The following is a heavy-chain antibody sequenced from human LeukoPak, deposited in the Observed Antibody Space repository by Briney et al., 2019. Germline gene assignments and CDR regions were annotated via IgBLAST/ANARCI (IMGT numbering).Heavy chain of an antibody. Sequence: GASVKVSCKASGGTFSSYAISWVRQAPGQGLEWMGWISAYNGNTNYAQKLQGRVTMTTDTSTSTAYMELRSLRSDDTAVYYCARGIVGATYFDYWGQGTLVTVSS. V-gene: IGHV1-18*01. J-gene: IGHJ4*02. D-gene: IGHD1-26*01. CDR3: ARGIVGATYFDY. CDR1: GGTFSSYA. CDR2: ISAYNGNT.